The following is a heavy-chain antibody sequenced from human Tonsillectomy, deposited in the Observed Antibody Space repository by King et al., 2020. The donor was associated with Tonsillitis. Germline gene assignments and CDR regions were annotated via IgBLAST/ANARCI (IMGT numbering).Heavy chain of an antibody. J-gene: IGHJ4*02. D-gene: IGHD6-19*01. CDR2: ISSSSSTI. Sequence: VQLVESGGGLVQPGGSLRLSCAASGFTFSSYSMNWVRQAPGKGLEWVSDISSSSSTIYYADSVKGRFTISRDNAKNSLYLQMNSLRSEDTAVYYCASPGLAVAAPFDYWGQGTLVTVSS. V-gene: IGHV3-48*01. CDR1: GFTFSSYS. CDR3: ASPGLAVAAPFDY.